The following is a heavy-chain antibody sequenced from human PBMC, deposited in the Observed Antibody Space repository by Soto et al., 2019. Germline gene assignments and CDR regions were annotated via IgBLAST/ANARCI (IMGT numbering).Heavy chain of an antibody. CDR2: INAGNGNT. J-gene: IGHJ4*02. CDR1: GYTFTSYA. V-gene: IGHV1-3*01. Sequence: ASVKVSCKASGYTFTSYAMHWVRQAPGQRLEWMGWINAGNGNTKYSQKFQGRVTITRDTSASTAYMELSSLRSEDTAVYYCARGNLMTGRGSDRLDYWGQGTLVTVSS. CDR3: ARGNLMTGRGSDRLDY. D-gene: IGHD6-19*01.